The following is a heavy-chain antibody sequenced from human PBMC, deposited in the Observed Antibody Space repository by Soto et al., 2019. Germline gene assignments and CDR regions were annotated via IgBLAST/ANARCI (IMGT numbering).Heavy chain of an antibody. V-gene: IGHV4-39*01. CDR2: IYYSGST. Sequence: PSETLSLTCTVSGGSISSSSYYWGWIRQPPGKGLDWIGSIYYSGSTYYNPSLKSRVTISVDTSKNQFSLKLSSVTAADTAVYYCARHEGSGWYQRTSFRTNFDYWGQGTLVTVSS. CDR3: ARHEGSGWYQRTSFRTNFDY. J-gene: IGHJ4*02. CDR1: GGSISSSSYY. D-gene: IGHD6-19*01.